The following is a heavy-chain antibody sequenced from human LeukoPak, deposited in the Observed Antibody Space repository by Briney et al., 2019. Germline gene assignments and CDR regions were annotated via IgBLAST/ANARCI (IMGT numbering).Heavy chain of an antibody. D-gene: IGHD1-26*01. V-gene: IGHV3-7*03. CDR1: GFTFSTSW. CDR3: ARGWVFDY. J-gene: IGHJ4*02. Sequence: HTEGSLRLSCAASGFTFSTSWMTWVRQAPGKGLDWLGNINPDGSRVNYVDSVKGRFTFSRDNSKNTLYLQMNSLRAEDTAVYYCARGWVFDYWGQGTLVTVSS. CDR2: INPDGSRV.